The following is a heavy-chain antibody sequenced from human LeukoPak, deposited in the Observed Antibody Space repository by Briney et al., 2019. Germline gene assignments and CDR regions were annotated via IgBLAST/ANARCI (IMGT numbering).Heavy chain of an antibody. D-gene: IGHD3-16*01. Sequence: AGTLSLTCTVSGGSINGYYWSWIRQPPGKGLEWVGYIYSSGTTNYNPSHKSRVTISVDTSKTQFSLKVSPVTPADTAVYYCARAGVPGGPYYFDCWGQGALVTVSS. CDR2: IYSSGTT. V-gene: IGHV4-59*01. CDR1: GGSINGYY. J-gene: IGHJ4*02. CDR3: ARAGVPGGPYYFDC.